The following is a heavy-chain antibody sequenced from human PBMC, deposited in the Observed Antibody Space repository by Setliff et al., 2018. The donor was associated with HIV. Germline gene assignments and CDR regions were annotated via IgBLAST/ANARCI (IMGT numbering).Heavy chain of an antibody. Sequence: SETLSLTCAVYGGSFTAYHWSWIRQPPGRGLEWIAEINHSGRTNHNPSLKSRVTISVDTSKNQFSLKLSSVTAADTAVYYCARRDTAMPYYFDYWGQGTLVTVSS. D-gene: IGHD5-18*01. CDR1: GGSFTAYH. V-gene: IGHV4-34*01. CDR2: INHSGRT. J-gene: IGHJ4*02. CDR3: ARRDTAMPYYFDY.